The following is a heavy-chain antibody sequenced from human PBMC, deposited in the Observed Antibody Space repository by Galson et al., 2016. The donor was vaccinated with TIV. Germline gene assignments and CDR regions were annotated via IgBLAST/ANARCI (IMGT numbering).Heavy chain of an antibody. CDR3: ARLTPCGGDCYYFDR. CDR2: IIPIAGIS. V-gene: IGHV1-69*10. J-gene: IGHJ4*02. D-gene: IGHD2-21*02. Sequence: SVKVSCKASGGTLSNDPITWVRQAPGQGLEWMGGIIPIAGISDNSQKFQGSVSITADVSTNTVYMELSSLRSEDTVVYYCARLTPCGGDCYYFDRWGQGTLVTVSS. CDR1: GGTLSNDP.